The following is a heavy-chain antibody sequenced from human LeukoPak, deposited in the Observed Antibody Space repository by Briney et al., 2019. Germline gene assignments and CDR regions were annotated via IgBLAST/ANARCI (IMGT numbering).Heavy chain of an antibody. CDR2: ISGSGSST. CDR1: GFTFSSYA. D-gene: IGHD4-17*01. CDR3: AKGPYGDYGYYYYGMDV. V-gene: IGHV3-23*01. Sequence: GGSLRLSCAAFGFTFSSYAMSWVRQAPGKGLEWVSAISGSGSSTYYADSAKGRFTISRDNSKNTLYLQMNSLRVEDTAVYYCAKGPYGDYGYYYYGMDVWGQGTTVTVSS. J-gene: IGHJ6*02.